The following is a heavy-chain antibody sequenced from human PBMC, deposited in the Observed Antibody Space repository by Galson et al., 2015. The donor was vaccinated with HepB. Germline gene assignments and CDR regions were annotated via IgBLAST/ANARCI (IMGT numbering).Heavy chain of an antibody. Sequence: SLRLSCAASGFTFSSYAMSWVRQAPGKGLEWVSAISGSGGSTYYADSVKGRFTISRDNSKNTLYLQMNSLRAEDTAVYYCARGDYDILTGSNTDAFDIWGQGTMVTVPS. CDR1: GFTFSSYA. V-gene: IGHV3-23*01. CDR3: ARGDYDILTGSNTDAFDI. D-gene: IGHD3-9*01. CDR2: ISGSGGST. J-gene: IGHJ3*02.